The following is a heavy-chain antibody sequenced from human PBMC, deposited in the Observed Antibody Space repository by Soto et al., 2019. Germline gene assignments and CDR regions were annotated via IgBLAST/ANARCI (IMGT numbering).Heavy chain of an antibody. D-gene: IGHD2-15*01. CDR3: AGAVVVAATWDY. J-gene: IGHJ4*02. Sequence: SETLSLTCTVSGGSISSSSYYWGWIRQPPGKGLEWIGSIYYSGSTYYNPSLKSRVTISVDTSKNQFSLKLSSVTAADTAVYYCAGAVVVAATWDYWGQGTLVTVSS. V-gene: IGHV4-39*01. CDR1: GGSISSSSYY. CDR2: IYYSGST.